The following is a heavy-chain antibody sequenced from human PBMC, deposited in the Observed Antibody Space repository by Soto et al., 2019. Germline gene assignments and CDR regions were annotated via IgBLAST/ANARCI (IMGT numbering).Heavy chain of an antibody. D-gene: IGHD3-10*01. Sequence: EVQLVESGGGLVRPGGSLSLSCAASGFGFSFSNYYMNWIRQAPGKGLEWGSSISSSGHMTFYAPSVNGRFTISRANGKNSLYLQMYSLRAEDTGVYFCAGTFGSVDSWGPGTLVTVSS. CDR3: AGTFGSVDS. CDR2: ISSSGHMT. J-gene: IGHJ5*01. V-gene: IGHV3-21*01. CDR1: GFGFSFSNYY.